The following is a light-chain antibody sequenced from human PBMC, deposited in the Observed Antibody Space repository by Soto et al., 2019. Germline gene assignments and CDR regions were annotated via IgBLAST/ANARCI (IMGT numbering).Light chain of an antibody. CDR1: QSISSY. CDR2: AAS. V-gene: IGKV1-39*01. CDR3: QQYNSYSTWT. Sequence: DIKMTQSPSSLSAYVGDRVTITCRASQSISSYLNWYQQKPGKAPKLLIYAASSLQSGVPSRFSGSGSGTEFTLTISSLQPDDFATYYCQQYNSYSTWTFGQGTKVDIK. J-gene: IGKJ1*01.